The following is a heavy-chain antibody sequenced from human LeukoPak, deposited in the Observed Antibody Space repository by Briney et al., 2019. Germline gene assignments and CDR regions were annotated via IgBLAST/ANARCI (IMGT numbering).Heavy chain of an antibody. D-gene: IGHD2-15*01. CDR2: LYHSGST. CDR3: ARDALYCSGGSCYDY. Sequence: SGTLSLTCAVPGGSISSSNWWSWVRPPPGKGREWSGELYHSGSTDYNPSLKSRVTISVDKSKHQFSLKLSSVTAADTAVYYCARDALYCSGGSCYDYWGERTLVTVSS. CDR1: GGSISSSNW. V-gene: IGHV4-4*02. J-gene: IGHJ4*02.